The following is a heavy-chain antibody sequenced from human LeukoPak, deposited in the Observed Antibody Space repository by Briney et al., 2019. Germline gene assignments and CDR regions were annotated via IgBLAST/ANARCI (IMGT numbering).Heavy chain of an antibody. V-gene: IGHV3-7*04. Sequence: GGSLRLLCAAFGFMFSNYWMSWVRQAPGKGLEWVANKNQHETKKYNVDSVKGRFTISRDNTKNSLYLQMSSLRDEDTAVYYCARDRWAGTLAYWGQGTLVTVSS. CDR2: KNQHETKK. CDR1: GFMFSNYW. D-gene: IGHD6-19*01. J-gene: IGHJ4*02. CDR3: ARDRWAGTLAY.